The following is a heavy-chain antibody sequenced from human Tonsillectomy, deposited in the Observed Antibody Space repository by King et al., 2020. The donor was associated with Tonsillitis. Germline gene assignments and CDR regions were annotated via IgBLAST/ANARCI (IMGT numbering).Heavy chain of an antibody. Sequence: ITLKESGPTLVKPTQTLTLTCTFSGFSLSTNEVAVGWFRQPPEKALEWLALIYWNDDKRYSPSLKNRLTITKDTSKNQVVLTMTNMDPMDSATYYCAHRDRSGLFHFWGQGTLVTVSS. CDR3: AHRDRSGLFHF. D-gene: IGHD3-22*01. CDR2: IYWNDDK. V-gene: IGHV2-5*01. J-gene: IGHJ4*02. CDR1: GFSLSTNEVA.